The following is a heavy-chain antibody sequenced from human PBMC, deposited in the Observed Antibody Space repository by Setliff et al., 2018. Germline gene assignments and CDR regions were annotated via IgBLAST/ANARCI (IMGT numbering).Heavy chain of an antibody. CDR1: GFSITNGYY. CDR2: IFQSGIT. D-gene: IGHD2-15*01. Sequence: PSETLSLTCAVSGFSITNGYYWGWIRQSPGKGLEWIGNIFQSGITFYNPSLKSRVTMSLDTSQNQFSLKLNSVTAADTAVYYCARRLRESHAFHIWGQGTLVTVSS. CDR3: ARRLRESHAFHI. V-gene: IGHV4-38-2*01. J-gene: IGHJ3*02.